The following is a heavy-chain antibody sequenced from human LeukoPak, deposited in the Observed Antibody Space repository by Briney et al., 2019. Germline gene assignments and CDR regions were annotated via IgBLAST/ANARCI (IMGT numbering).Heavy chain of an antibody. J-gene: IGHJ4*02. CDR1: GFTFSNYA. Sequence: GGSLRLSCEASGFTFSNYAMSWVRQAPGRGLEWVSGFGGSDGNTYYADSVKGRFTISRDNSKNTLYLQLNSLRPEDTAVYYCARDQLAYSGYDTLFDYWGQGTLVTVSS. D-gene: IGHD5-12*01. CDR2: FGGSDGNT. V-gene: IGHV3-23*01. CDR3: ARDQLAYSGYDTLFDY.